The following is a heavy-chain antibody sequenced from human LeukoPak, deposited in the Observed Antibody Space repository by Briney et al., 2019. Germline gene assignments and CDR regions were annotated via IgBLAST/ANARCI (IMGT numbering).Heavy chain of an antibody. J-gene: IGHJ4*02. V-gene: IGHV1-69*04. CDR3: GGRIVDTATLLDY. D-gene: IGHD5-18*01. Sequence: SVKVSCKASGGSNYVISWVRQAPGQGLEWMGRILPLRGIIGYAQKFQDRVTITADTSASTAYLELSSLRSEDTAVYYCGGRIVDTATLLDYWGQGTLVTVSS. CDR2: ILPLRGII. CDR1: GGSNYV.